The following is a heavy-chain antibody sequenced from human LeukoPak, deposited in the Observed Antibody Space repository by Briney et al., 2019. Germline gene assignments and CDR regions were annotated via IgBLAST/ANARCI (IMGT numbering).Heavy chain of an antibody. CDR2: ISYDGSNK. J-gene: IGHJ4*02. CDR3: ARAENY. CDR1: GFTFSSYA. D-gene: IGHD5-24*01. V-gene: IGHV3-30*04. Sequence: QSGGSLRLSCAASGFTFSSYAMHWVRQAPGKGLEWVAVISYDGSNKYYADSVKGRFTISRDNSKNTLYLQMSSLRAEDTAVYYCARAENYWGQGTLVTVSS.